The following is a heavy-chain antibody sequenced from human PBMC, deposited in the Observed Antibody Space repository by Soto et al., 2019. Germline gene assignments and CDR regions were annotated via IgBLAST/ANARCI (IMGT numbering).Heavy chain of an antibody. Sequence: EVQLVETGGGLIQPGGSLRLSCAASGFTVSSSTMSWVRQAPGKGLECVSIINSGGSTYYADSVKDRFTISRDNSKNTLYLQMSSLRAEDTAVYYFARVPGSGSYNNHLDYWGQGILVTVSS. CDR3: ARVPGSGSYNNHLDY. J-gene: IGHJ4*02. CDR2: INSGGST. CDR1: GFTVSSST. V-gene: IGHV3-53*02. D-gene: IGHD3-10*01.